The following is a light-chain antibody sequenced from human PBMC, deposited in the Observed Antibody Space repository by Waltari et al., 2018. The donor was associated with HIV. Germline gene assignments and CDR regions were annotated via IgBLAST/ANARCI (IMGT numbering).Light chain of an antibody. CDR3: QVWDSSREWV. CDR2: DNT. CDR1: NLGSKS. Sequence: SNVLTQPPSVSVAPGQTARITCGGNNLGSKSVHWYQQKPGQAPVLVVYDNTDRHSGIPERFSGSNSGKTATLTISGVEAGDEADYYCQVWDSSREWVFGGGTKLTVL. V-gene: IGLV3-21*02. J-gene: IGLJ3*02.